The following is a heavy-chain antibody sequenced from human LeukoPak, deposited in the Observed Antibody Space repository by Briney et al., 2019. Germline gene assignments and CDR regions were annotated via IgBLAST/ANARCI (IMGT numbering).Heavy chain of an antibody. V-gene: IGHV3-7*01. J-gene: IGHJ4*02. CDR3: ARDFSDYYGSGNVFDY. CDR2: IKQDGSEK. D-gene: IGHD3-10*01. Sequence: GGSLRLSCAASGFTFSSYWMSWVRQAPGKGLEWVANIKQDGSEKYYVDSVKGRFTISRDNAKNSLYLQMNSLRAEDTAVYYCARDFSDYYGSGNVFDYWGQGTLVTVSS. CDR1: GFTFSSYW.